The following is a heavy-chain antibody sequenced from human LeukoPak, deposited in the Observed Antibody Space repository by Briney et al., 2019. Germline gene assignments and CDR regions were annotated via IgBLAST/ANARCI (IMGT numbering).Heavy chain of an antibody. D-gene: IGHD6-19*01. CDR3: ARAGWMRRQWQVHGDFDI. V-gene: IGHV4-30-4*08. Sequence: SETLSLTCTVSGGSISSGDYYWSWIRQPPGKGLEWIGDIYYSGSTYYNPSLKSRVTISVDTSKNQFSLKLGSVTAADTAVYYCARAGWMRRQWQVHGDFDIWGQGTMVTVSS. CDR2: IYYSGST. J-gene: IGHJ3*02. CDR1: GGSISSGDYY.